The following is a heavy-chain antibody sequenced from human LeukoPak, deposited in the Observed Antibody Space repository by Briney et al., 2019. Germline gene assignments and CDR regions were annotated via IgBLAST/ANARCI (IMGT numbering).Heavy chain of an antibody. CDR2: FSGSDGST. Sequence: GGSLRLSCAASGFAFGTYAMTWVRQAPGKGLEWVSGFSGSDGSTYYADSVKGRFTISRDNSKNTLYLQMNSLRAEDTAVYYCAKDRDGSSWTGDAFDIWGQGTMVTVSS. CDR3: AKDRDGSSWTGDAFDI. J-gene: IGHJ3*02. V-gene: IGHV3-23*01. D-gene: IGHD6-13*01. CDR1: GFAFGTYA.